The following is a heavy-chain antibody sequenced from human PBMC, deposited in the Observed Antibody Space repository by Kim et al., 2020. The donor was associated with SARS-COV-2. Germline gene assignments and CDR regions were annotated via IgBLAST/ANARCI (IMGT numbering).Heavy chain of an antibody. Sequence: ASVKVSCKASGYTFTSYDINWVRQATGQGLEWMGWMNANSGNTGYAQKFQGRVTMTRNTSISTAYMELSSLRSEDTAVYYCARGQGYSYGYTIDFDCWGQGTLVTVSS. V-gene: IGHV1-8*01. CDR2: MNANSGNT. CDR3: ARGQGYSYGYTIDFDC. J-gene: IGHJ4*02. CDR1: GYTFTSYD. D-gene: IGHD5-18*01.